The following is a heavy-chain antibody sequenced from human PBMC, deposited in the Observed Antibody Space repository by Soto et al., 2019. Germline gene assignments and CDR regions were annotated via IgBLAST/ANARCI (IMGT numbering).Heavy chain of an antibody. V-gene: IGHV3-21*01. CDR3: ARDPSDCSSTSCWGYYALDV. CDR2: ISSSGTYI. J-gene: IGHJ6*02. Sequence: EGSLRLSCAASGFTFSTYSMSCVRQTPGKGLEWVSSISSSGTYIHYADSLKGRFTISRDNSKNSLYLQMISLRAEDTAVYYCARDPSDCSSTSCWGYYALDVWGQGTTVTVSS. D-gene: IGHD2-2*01. CDR1: GFTFSTYS.